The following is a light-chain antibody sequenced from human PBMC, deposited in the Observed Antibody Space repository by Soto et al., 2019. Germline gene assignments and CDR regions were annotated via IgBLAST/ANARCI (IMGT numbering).Light chain of an antibody. CDR3: QESYSVSLI. V-gene: IGKV3-11*01. CDR1: QSVSSY. Sequence: EIVLTQSPATPSLSPGERATLSCRASQSVSSYLAWYQQKPGQAPRLLIYDASNRATGIPARFSGSGSGTDFTLTISSLEPEDFAIYYCQESYSVSLIFGGGTNVEIK. J-gene: IGKJ4*01. CDR2: DAS.